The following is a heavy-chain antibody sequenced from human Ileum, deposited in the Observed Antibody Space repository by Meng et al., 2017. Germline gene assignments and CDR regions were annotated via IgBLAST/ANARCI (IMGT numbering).Heavy chain of an antibody. V-gene: IGHV3-53*01. CDR2: ISSGGDT. J-gene: IGHJ6*02. CDR3: AGDPGLPNGMHV. Sequence: GESLKISCAASGFTVSSDYMSWVRQAPGKGLEWVSTISSGGDTYYADSVKGRFIISRDSSRNMLFLQLNSVRSEDTAVYYCAGDPGLPNGMHVWGQGTTVTVSS. CDR1: GFTVSSDY.